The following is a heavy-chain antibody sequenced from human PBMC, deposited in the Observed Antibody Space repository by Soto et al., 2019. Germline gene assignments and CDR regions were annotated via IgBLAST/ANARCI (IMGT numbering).Heavy chain of an antibody. CDR1: VFTFSSFV. J-gene: IGHJ3*01. D-gene: IGHD1-20*01. Sequence: PWGSLLLTCAASVFTFSSFVMSWVRQAPGKGLDWVSTVSPGGDVSHYTDSVKGRFTISMDNSRRTLHLQMDSLRAEDAAVYFCVRRAITATNNWGAFDVWGQGTVVTVSS. V-gene: IGHV3-23*01. CDR3: VRRAITATNNWGAFDV. CDR2: VSPGGDVS.